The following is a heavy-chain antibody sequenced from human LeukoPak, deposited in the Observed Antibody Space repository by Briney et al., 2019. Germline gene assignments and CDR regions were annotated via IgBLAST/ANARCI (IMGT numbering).Heavy chain of an antibody. CDR3: ARQYSSGWPWFDP. J-gene: IGHJ5*02. CDR2: RYYSGST. D-gene: IGHD6-19*01. CDR1: GDSISSGGYY. V-gene: IGHV4-39*01. Sequence: SGTLSLTCTVSGDSISSGGYYWGWIRQPPGKGLEWIASRYYSGSTYCNPSLKSRVTMSADTSKNQFSLKLSSVTAADAAVYYCARQYSSGWPWFDPWGQGTLVTVSS.